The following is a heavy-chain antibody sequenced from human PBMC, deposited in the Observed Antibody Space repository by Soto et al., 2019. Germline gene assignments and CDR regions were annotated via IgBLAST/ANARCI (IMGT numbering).Heavy chain of an antibody. CDR3: ARGFGYCSSTSCYYDAFDI. CDR1: GYTFTGYY. D-gene: IGHD2-2*01. CDR2: INPNSGGT. J-gene: IGHJ3*02. Sequence: ASVKVSCKASGYTFTGYYMHWVRQAPGQGLEWMGWINPNSGGTNYAQKFQGWVTMTRDTSISTAYMELSRLRSDDTAVYYCARGFGYCSSTSCYYDAFDIWGQGTMVTVSS. V-gene: IGHV1-2*04.